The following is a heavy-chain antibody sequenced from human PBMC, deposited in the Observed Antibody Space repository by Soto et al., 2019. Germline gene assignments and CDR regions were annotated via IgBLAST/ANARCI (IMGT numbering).Heavy chain of an antibody. CDR2: ISGRGGST. J-gene: IGHJ4*02. Sequence: GGSLRLSCAASGFTFSSYAMSWVRQAPGKGLEWVSAISGRGGSTYYADSVKGRFTISRDNSKNTLYLQMNSLRAEDTAVYYCAKDRALYYYDSSGYYVFDYWGQGTLVTVSS. CDR1: GFTFSSYA. D-gene: IGHD3-22*01. CDR3: AKDRALYYYDSSGYYVFDY. V-gene: IGHV3-23*01.